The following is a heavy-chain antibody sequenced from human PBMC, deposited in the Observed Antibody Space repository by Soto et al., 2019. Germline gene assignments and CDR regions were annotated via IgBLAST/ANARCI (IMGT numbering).Heavy chain of an antibody. J-gene: IGHJ4*02. CDR1: GFTFSSYA. CDR2: ISGSGGST. D-gene: IGHD4-17*01. V-gene: IGHV3-23*01. Sequence: EVQLLESGGGLVQPGGSLRLSCAASGFTFSSYAMSWVRQAPGKGLEWVSAISGSGGSTYYADSVKGRFTISRDNPKNTLYLQMNSLRAEDTAVYYCAKDLTTVVTPSHYFDYWGQGTLVTVSS. CDR3: AKDLTTVVTPSHYFDY.